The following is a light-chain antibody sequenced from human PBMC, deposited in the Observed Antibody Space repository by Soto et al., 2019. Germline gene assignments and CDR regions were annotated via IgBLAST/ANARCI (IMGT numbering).Light chain of an antibody. V-gene: IGKV1-5*03. CDR2: KAS. Sequence: DMQXTHSPPSLSGXVGDRVTITCLAGQTISSVLVSYQQKPGKXPKLLXSKASTLKSGAPSRFSGSGSGTDFTRPISSRQPEDFATYYRLQDFNSPWTFGQGTKVDI. CDR3: LQDFNSPWT. CDR1: QTISSV. J-gene: IGKJ1*01.